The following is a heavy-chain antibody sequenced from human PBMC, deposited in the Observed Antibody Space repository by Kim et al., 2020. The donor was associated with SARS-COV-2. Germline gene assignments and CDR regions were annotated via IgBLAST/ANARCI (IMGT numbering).Heavy chain of an antibody. CDR2: MHTSGTT. CDR1: GDSISVYH. J-gene: IGHJ4*02. Sequence: ETLSLTCTVSGDSISVYHWSWIRQPAGKGLEWIGRMHTSGTTSYNPSLKSRVTMSVDTSSNQFSLSLRSVTAADTAVYYCARTVERVGSAWADFDYWGPGALVTVSS. V-gene: IGHV4-4*07. D-gene: IGHD6-19*01. CDR3: ARTVERVGSAWADFDY.